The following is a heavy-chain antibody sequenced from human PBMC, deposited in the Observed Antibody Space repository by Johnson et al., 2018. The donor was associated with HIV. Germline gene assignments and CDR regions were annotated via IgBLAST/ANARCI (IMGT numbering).Heavy chain of an antibody. CDR3: ARGGEKGAFDI. CDR2: IKGKSEGGTI. D-gene: IGHD7-27*01. V-gene: IGHV3-15*01. CDR1: GFTFSNAW. J-gene: IGHJ3*02. Sequence: VQLVESGGGLVKPGGSLRLSCAASGFTFSNAWMTWVRQAPGKGLEWIGRIKGKSEGGTIDYDAPVKGRFTISRDDSKNSLYLQMNSLKTEDTAVYYCARGGEKGAFDIWGQGTMVTVSS.